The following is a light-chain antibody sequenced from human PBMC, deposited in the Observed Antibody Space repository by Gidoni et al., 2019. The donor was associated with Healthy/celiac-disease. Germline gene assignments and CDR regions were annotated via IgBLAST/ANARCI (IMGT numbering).Light chain of an antibody. CDR1: SSDVGGYNY. CDR3: CSYAGSYTFV. V-gene: IGLV2-11*01. Sequence: QSALTQPRSVSGSPGQSVTISCTGTSSDVGGYNYVSCYPQNPGKAPKLMIYDVSKRPSGVPDRFSGSKSGNTASLTISGLQAEDEADYYCCSYAGSYTFVFGTGTKVTVL. J-gene: IGLJ1*01. CDR2: DVS.